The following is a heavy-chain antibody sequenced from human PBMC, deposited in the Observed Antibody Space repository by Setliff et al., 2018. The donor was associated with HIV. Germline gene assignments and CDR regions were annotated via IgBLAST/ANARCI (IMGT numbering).Heavy chain of an antibody. CDR2: INPNSGGT. D-gene: IGHD2-2*01. Sequence: ASVKVSCKASGYTFTDYYMHWMRQAPGQGLEWMGWINPNSGGTNYAQKFQGRVTMTRDTSISTAYLDMSRLTPDDTAVYYCARYLVVVPVAVGGLDVWGQGTTVTVSS. J-gene: IGHJ6*02. V-gene: IGHV1-2*02. CDR3: ARYLVVVPVAVGGLDV. CDR1: GYTFTDYY.